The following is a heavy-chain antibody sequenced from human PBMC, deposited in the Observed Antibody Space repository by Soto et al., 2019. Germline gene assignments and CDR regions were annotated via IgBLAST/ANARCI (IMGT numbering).Heavy chain of an antibody. D-gene: IGHD2-15*01. J-gene: IGHJ4*02. CDR1: GGSISSGHYY. V-gene: IGHV4-30-4*01. Sequence: QVQLQESGPGLVKPSQTLSLTSTVSGGSISSGHYYWSWIRQPPGKGLEWIGFISYSGSTYYSTSLTSRVTISVYTSKSQFSLNLSFVTAADTAVYYCVTRGTPATGLYFFDYWGQGSLVTVSS. CDR3: VTRGTPATGLYFFDY. CDR2: ISYSGST.